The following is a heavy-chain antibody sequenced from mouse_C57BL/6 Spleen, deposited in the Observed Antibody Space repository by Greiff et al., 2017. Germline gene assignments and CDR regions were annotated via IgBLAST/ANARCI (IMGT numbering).Heavy chain of an antibody. J-gene: IGHJ1*03. CDR1: GYSITSDY. V-gene: IGHV3-8*01. CDR3: ARYNDYDYGYWYFDV. Sequence: EVKLQESGPGLAKPSQTLSLTCSVTGYSITSDYWNWIRKFPGNKLEYMGYISYSGSTYYNPSLKSRISITRDTSKNQYYLQLNSVTTEDTATYYCARYNDYDYGYWYFDVWGTGTTVTVSS. CDR2: ISYSGST. D-gene: IGHD2-4*01.